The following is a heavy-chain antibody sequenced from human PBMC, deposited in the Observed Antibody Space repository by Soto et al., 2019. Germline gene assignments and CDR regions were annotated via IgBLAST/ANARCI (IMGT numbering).Heavy chain of an antibody. Sequence: ETLSLTCTVSGGSISSSSYYWGWIRQPPGKGLEWIGSISYSGSTYYNPSLKSRVTMSVDTSKNQFSLKLSSVTAADTAVYYCARLHGYCISTSCYGYYGMDVWGQGTTVTVSS. D-gene: IGHD2-2*01. V-gene: IGHV4-39*01. J-gene: IGHJ6*02. CDR2: ISYSGST. CDR1: GGSISSSSYY. CDR3: ARLHGYCISTSCYGYYGMDV.